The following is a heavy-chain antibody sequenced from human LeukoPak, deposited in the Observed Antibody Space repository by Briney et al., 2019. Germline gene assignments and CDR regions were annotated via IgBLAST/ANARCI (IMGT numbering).Heavy chain of an antibody. Sequence: PSETLSLTCTVSGGSISSGGYYRSWIRQPPGKGLEWIGHIYHSGTTKYNPSLKSRVTISVDRSKNQFSLKLSSVTAADTAVYYCARSNIAAAGDFDYWGQGTLVTVSS. J-gene: IGHJ4*02. CDR1: GGSISSGGYY. D-gene: IGHD6-13*01. CDR3: ARSNIAAAGDFDY. CDR2: IYHSGTT. V-gene: IGHV4-30-2*01.